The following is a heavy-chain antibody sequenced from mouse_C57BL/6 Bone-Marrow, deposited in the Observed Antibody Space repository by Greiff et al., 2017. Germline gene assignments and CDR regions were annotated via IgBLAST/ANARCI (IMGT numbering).Heavy chain of an antibody. CDR2: IYPSDSET. V-gene: IGHV1-61*01. CDR3: AREGLLYLDY. CDR1: GYTFTSYW. J-gene: IGHJ2*01. Sequence: QVQLQQPGAELVRPGSSVKLSCKASGYTFTSYWMDWVKQRPGQGLAWIGNIYPSDSETHYNQKFKDKATLTVDKSSSTAYMQLSSLTYEDSAVYSCAREGLLYLDYWGQGTTLTVSS. D-gene: IGHD2-3*01.